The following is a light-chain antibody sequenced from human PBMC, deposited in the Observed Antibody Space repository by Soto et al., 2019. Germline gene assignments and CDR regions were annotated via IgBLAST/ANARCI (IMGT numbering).Light chain of an antibody. CDR3: GSYATGGAYV. CDR2: DVT. V-gene: IGLV2-14*01. CDR1: SSNVGGYNA. Sequence: QSALTQPASVSGSPGQSITISCTGTSSNVGGYNAVSWYQQHPGKAPKLMIYDVTNRPSGASNRFSGSKSGNTASLTISGLQAEDEADYYCGSYATGGAYVFGTGTKGTVL. J-gene: IGLJ1*01.